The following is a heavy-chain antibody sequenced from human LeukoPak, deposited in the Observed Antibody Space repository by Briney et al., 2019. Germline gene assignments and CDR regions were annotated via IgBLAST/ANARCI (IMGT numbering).Heavy chain of an antibody. D-gene: IGHD6-6*01. V-gene: IGHV1-2*02. CDR2: INPNSGGT. Sequence: ASVKVSCKASGYTFTGYYMHWVRQAPGQGLEWMGWINPNSGGTNYAQKFQGRVTMTRDTSISTAYMELSRLRSDDTAVYYCAEYSSSSGAFDIWGQGTMVTVSP. CDR1: GYTFTGYY. CDR3: AEYSSSSGAFDI. J-gene: IGHJ3*02.